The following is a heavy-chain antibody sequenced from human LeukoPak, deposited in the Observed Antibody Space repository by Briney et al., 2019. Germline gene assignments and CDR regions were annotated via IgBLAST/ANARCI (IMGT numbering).Heavy chain of an antibody. D-gene: IGHD1-7*01. CDR3: ARALELHFDY. Sequence: GASVKVSCTASGYSFTSYGISWVRQAPGQGLEWMGWISAYNTNTNYAQNLQGRVTVTTDTSTSTAYMELRSLRSDDTAVYYCARALELHFDYWGQGTLVTVSS. CDR2: ISAYNTNT. V-gene: IGHV1-18*01. CDR1: GYSFTSYG. J-gene: IGHJ4*02.